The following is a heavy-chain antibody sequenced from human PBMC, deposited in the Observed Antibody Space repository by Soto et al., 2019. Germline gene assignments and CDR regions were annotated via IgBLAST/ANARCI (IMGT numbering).Heavy chain of an antibody. CDR3: ARVPDY. J-gene: IGHJ4*02. Sequence: QLQLQESGSGLVKPSQTLSLTCAVSGGSISSGGYSWSWIRQPQGKGREWIGYIYHSGRPYYNPSLKSRLTRSVDWPKNQLSLKLSSVTAADTAVYYGARVPDYWGQGTLVTVS. CDR1: GGSISSGGYS. V-gene: IGHV4-30-2*01. CDR2: IYHSGRP.